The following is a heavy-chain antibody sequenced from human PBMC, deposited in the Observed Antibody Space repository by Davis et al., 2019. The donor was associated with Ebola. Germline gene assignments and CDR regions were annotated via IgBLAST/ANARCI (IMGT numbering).Heavy chain of an antibody. CDR3: AKDYYDSSGRYFDY. V-gene: IGHV3-NL1*01. Sequence: GESLKISCSASGFTFTTYAMHWVRQAPGKGLEWVSVIYSGGSTYYADSVKGRFTISRDNSKNTLYLQMNNLRAEDTAVYYCAKDYYDSSGRYFDYWGQGTLVTVSS. D-gene: IGHD3-22*01. J-gene: IGHJ4*02. CDR1: GFTFTTYA. CDR2: IYSGGST.